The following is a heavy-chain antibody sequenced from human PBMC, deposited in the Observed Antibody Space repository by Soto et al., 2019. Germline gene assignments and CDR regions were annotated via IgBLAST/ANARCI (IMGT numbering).Heavy chain of an antibody. CDR3: AKDDFTDRGDDYFDY. CDR1: GFSFTNFA. Sequence: GGSLRLSCAASGFSFTNFAMSWVRQAPGKGLEWVAGIGASGDITWYADSVKGRLSISRDNSKNTLYLQLNSPRFEDTAVYYCAKDDFTDRGDDYFDYWGPGTLVTVSS. V-gene: IGHV3-23*01. J-gene: IGHJ4*02. CDR2: IGASGDIT. D-gene: IGHD2-21*02.